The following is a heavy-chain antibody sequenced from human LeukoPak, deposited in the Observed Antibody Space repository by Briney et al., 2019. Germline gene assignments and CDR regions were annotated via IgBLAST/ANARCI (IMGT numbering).Heavy chain of an antibody. V-gene: IGHV3-30*02. CDR1: GFTFSSYG. CDR3: AKDLDDFWSGYSDY. CDR2: IRSDGGDK. Sequence: GGSLRLSCAASGFTFSSYGMNWVRQAPGKGLEWVAFIRSDGGDKYYADSVKGRFAISRDNSKSTLGLQMNSLRAEDTAVYYCAKDLDDFWSGYSDYWGQGTLVTVSS. J-gene: IGHJ4*02. D-gene: IGHD3-3*01.